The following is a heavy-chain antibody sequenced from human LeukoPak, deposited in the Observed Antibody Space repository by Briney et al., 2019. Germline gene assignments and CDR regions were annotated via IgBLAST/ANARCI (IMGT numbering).Heavy chain of an antibody. Sequence: SETLSLTCTVSGASVSGSAYYWGWIRQPPGKGLEWIGNIYYSGSTYYNESLESRVTISIDTSKNQFSLKLNSVTAADTAVYYCATARDIVTGDAFDIWGQGTMVTVSS. V-gene: IGHV4-39*01. J-gene: IGHJ3*02. CDR3: ATARDIVTGDAFDI. CDR1: GASVSGSAYY. CDR2: IYYSGST. D-gene: IGHD3-16*02.